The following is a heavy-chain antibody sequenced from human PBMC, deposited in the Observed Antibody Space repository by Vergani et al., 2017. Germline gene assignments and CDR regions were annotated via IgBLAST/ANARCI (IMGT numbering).Heavy chain of an antibody. CDR1: GFTFSSYG. D-gene: IGHD3-22*01. CDR2: IWYDGSNK. J-gene: IGHJ4*02. V-gene: IGHV3-33*01. CDR3: ARVRYYDSSGYTLDY. Sequence: QVQLVESGGGMVQPGRSLRLSCAASGFTFSSYGMHWVRQAPGKGLEWVAVIWYDGSNKYYADSVKGRFTISRDNSKNTLYLQMNSLRAEDTAVYYCARVRYYDSSGYTLDYWGQGTLVTVSS.